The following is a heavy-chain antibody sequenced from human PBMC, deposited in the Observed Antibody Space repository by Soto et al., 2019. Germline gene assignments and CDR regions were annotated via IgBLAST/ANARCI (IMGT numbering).Heavy chain of an antibody. Sequence: SETLSLTCTLSGGSISSGDYYWRWIRQPPGKGLEWIGYIYYSGSTYYNPSLKSRVTISVDTSKNQFSLKLSSVTAADTAVYYCARGAGYYYYGMDVWGQGTTVTVSS. CDR1: GGSISSGDYY. CDR3: ARGAGYYYYGMDV. CDR2: IYYSGST. V-gene: IGHV4-30-4*01. J-gene: IGHJ6*02. D-gene: IGHD3-16*01.